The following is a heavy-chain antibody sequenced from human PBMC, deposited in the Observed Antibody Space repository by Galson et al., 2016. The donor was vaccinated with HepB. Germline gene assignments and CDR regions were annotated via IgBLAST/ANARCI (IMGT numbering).Heavy chain of an antibody. CDR3: TRDIRRYTYGIDAFDI. J-gene: IGHJ3*02. D-gene: IGHD5-18*01. Sequence: SETLSLTCVVSGDSISSSDWWSWVRQSPGKGLEWIGEIYYGGITRYNPSFKSRVIISVEKSNNQFSLKLSSVTAADTAVYYCTRDIRRYTYGIDAFDIWGQGTMVTVSS. CDR2: IYYGGIT. CDR1: GDSISSSDW. V-gene: IGHV4-4*02.